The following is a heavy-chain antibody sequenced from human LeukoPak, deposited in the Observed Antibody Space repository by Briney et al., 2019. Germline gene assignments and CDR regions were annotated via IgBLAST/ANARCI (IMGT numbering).Heavy chain of an antibody. J-gene: IGHJ6*02. D-gene: IGHD2-2*02. V-gene: IGHV1-69*13. CDR1: GGTFSSYA. CDR2: IIPIFGTA. Sequence: GASVKVSCKASGGTFSSYAISWARQAPGQGLEWMGGIIPIFGTANYAQKFQGRVTITADESTSTAYMELSSLRSEDTAVYYCARRGIGCSSTSCYTYYYYGMDVWGQGTTVTVSS. CDR3: ARRGIGCSSTSCYTYYYYGMDV.